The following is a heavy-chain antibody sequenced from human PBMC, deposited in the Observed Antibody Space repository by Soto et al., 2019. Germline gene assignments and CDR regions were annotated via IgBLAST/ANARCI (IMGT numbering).Heavy chain of an antibody. CDR1: EFSFSSYT. CDR2: VSGNGGNT. D-gene: IGHD1-26*01. CDR3: AKDRMGASGWFDP. Sequence: WGSLLLCCGASEFSFSSYTMNWVGQAPGKGLDLVSGVSGNGGNTYYADSVKGRFSISIDNSKNTLYLQLNSLRAEDTAIYYCAKDRMGASGWFDPWGQGTPVTVSS. V-gene: IGHV3-23*01. J-gene: IGHJ5*02.